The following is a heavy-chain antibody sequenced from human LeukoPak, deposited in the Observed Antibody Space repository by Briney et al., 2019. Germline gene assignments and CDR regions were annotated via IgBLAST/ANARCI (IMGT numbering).Heavy chain of an antibody. CDR3: ARGAMFYGFWSGYYVRKVPPPDY. V-gene: IGHV4-34*01. D-gene: IGHD3-3*01. CDR1: GGSFGGYY. CDR2: INHSGST. Sequence: SETLSLTCAVYGGSFGGYYWSWIRQPPGKGLEWIGEINHSGSTNYNPSLKSRVTISVDTSKNQFSLKLSSVTAADTAVYYCARGAMFYGFWSGYYVRKVPPPDYWGQGTLDTVSS. J-gene: IGHJ4*02.